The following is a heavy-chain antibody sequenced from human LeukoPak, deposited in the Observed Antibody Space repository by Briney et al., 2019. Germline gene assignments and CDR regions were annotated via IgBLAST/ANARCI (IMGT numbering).Heavy chain of an antibody. Sequence: GGSLRLSCAASGFTFSSYGMSWVRQAPGKGLERISYLTTSGSTIYYADSVKGRFTISRDNAKNSLYLQMNSLRAEDTAVYYCARCGSYSYDAFDIWGQGTMVTVSS. V-gene: IGHV3-48*01. CDR2: LTTSGSTI. D-gene: IGHD1-26*01. CDR1: GFTFSSYG. J-gene: IGHJ3*02. CDR3: ARCGSYSYDAFDI.